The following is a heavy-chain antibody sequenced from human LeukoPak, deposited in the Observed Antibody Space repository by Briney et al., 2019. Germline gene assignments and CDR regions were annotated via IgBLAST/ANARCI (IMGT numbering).Heavy chain of an antibody. D-gene: IGHD6-19*01. Sequence: GPSVKVSCKASGFTFTDYYIHWVRQAPGQGIEWMGWVNPNSGDANYEHTSLGTVTMTTDTSSKTVFMELISLGSDATAAYYCAREESAAGTLDYWGQGSVV. V-gene: IGHV1-2*07. CDR2: VNPNSGDA. J-gene: IGHJ4*02. CDR3: AREESAAGTLDY. CDR1: GFTFTDYY.